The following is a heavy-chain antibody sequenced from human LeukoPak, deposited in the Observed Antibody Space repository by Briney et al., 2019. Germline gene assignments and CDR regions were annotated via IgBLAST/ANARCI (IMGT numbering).Heavy chain of an antibody. CDR3: ARTDSSSWFVGY. CDR2: IYYSGST. D-gene: IGHD6-13*01. Sequence: PSETLSLTCTVSGGSISSSSYYWGWIRQPPGKGLEWIGSIYYSGSTYYNPSLKSRVTISVDTSKNQFSLKLSSVTAADTAVYYCARTDSSSWFVGYWGQGTLVTVSS. CDR1: GGSISSSSYY. V-gene: IGHV4-39*01. J-gene: IGHJ4*02.